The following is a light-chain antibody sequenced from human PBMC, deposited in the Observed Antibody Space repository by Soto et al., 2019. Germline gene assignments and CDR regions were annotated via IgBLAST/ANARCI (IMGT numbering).Light chain of an antibody. CDR3: QQSYSTPRT. V-gene: IGKV1-39*01. CDR2: AAS. CDR1: QSIRGY. Sequence: DVQMTQSPPSLSASVGDRVAITCRTSQSIRGYLNWYQHKPGKAPKLLIYAASSLQSGVPSRFSGSGSGTDFTLTISSLQHEDFETYYCQQSYSTPRTLGQGTKVDIK. J-gene: IGKJ1*01.